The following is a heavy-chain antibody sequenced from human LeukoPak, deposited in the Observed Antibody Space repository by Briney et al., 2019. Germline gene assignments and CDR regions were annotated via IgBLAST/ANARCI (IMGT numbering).Heavy chain of an antibody. J-gene: IGHJ6*02. D-gene: IGHD5-24*01. Sequence: GGSLRLSCAASGFTFSSYWMHWVRQAPGKGLVWVSRINSDGSSTSYADSVKGRFTISRDNAKNTLYPQMNSLRAEVTAVYYCARGRDGYKDYYYYGMDVWGQGTTVTVSS. CDR1: GFTFSSYW. CDR2: INSDGSST. CDR3: ARGRDGYKDYYYYGMDV. V-gene: IGHV3-74*01.